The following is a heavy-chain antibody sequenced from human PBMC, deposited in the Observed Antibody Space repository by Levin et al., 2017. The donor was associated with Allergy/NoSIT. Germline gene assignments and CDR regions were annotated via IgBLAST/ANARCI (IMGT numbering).Heavy chain of an antibody. Sequence: GESLKISCKASGHTFSGYYIHWVRQAPGQGLEWMGWINPNSGGTNYAQRFQGRVTMTSDTSISTAYMELSSLRSDDTAVYYCARIGGSSGFFDYWGQGTLVTVSS. J-gene: IGHJ4*02. D-gene: IGHD5-12*01. CDR2: INPNSGGT. V-gene: IGHV1-2*02. CDR1: GHTFSGYY. CDR3: ARIGGSSGFFDY.